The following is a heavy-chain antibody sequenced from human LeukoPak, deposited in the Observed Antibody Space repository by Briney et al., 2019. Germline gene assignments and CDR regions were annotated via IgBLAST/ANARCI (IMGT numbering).Heavy chain of an antibody. Sequence: SETLSLTCAVSGGSISSSNWWSWVRPPPGKGLEWIGEIYHSGSTNYNPSLKSRVTISVDKSKNQFSLKLSSVTAADTAVYYCARETYYDFWSGSGAFDIWGQGTMVTVSS. V-gene: IGHV4-4*02. CDR2: IYHSGST. CDR3: ARETYYDFWSGSGAFDI. CDR1: GGSISSSNW. D-gene: IGHD3-3*01. J-gene: IGHJ3*02.